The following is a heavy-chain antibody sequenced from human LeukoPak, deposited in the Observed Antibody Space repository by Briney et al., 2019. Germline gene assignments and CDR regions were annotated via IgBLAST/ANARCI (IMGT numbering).Heavy chain of an antibody. CDR2: IALAGDT. CDR3: ARDIAAALDY. D-gene: IGHD6-13*01. Sequence: PGGSLRLSCAASGFTFSHYDMHWVRQAAGKGLEWVSAIALAGDTYYAGSVKGRFTISRDNSKNTLYLQMNSLRAEDTAVYYCARDIAAALDYWGQGTLVTVSS. V-gene: IGHV3-13*01. CDR1: GFTFSHYD. J-gene: IGHJ4*02.